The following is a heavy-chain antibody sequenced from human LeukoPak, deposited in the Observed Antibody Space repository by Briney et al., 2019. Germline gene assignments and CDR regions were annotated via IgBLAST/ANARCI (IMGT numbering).Heavy chain of an antibody. Sequence: GGSLRLSCAASGFTFSSYAMSWVRQAPGKGLEWVSGISGTGGSTYYADSVKGRFTISRDNSRNTLYLQMNSLRAEDTAVYYCAEPPGYCSSTSCPWDYWGQGTLVTVSS. CDR1: GFTFSSYA. J-gene: IGHJ4*02. CDR3: AEPPGYCSSTSCPWDY. CDR2: ISGTGGST. D-gene: IGHD2-2*01. V-gene: IGHV3-23*01.